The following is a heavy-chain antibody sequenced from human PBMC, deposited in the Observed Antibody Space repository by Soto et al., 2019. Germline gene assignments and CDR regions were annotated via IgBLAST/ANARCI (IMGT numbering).Heavy chain of an antibody. Sequence: GGSLRLSCAASGFTFSSYSMNWVRQAPGKGLEWVSSISSSSSYIYYADSVKGRFTISRDNAKNSLYLQMNSLRAEDTAVYYCARVIMSSWHRTLDYWGQGTLVTVSS. J-gene: IGHJ4*02. D-gene: IGHD6-13*01. V-gene: IGHV3-21*01. CDR2: ISSSSSYI. CDR1: GFTFSSYS. CDR3: ARVIMSSWHRTLDY.